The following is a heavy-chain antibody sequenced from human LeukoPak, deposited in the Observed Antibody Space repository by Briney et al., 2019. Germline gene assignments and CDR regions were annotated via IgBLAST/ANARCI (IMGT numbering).Heavy chain of an antibody. CDR3: AKDQTRSGSYDY. V-gene: IGHV3-23*01. D-gene: IGHD1-26*01. CDR2: ISGSGGST. Sequence: PGGSLRLSCAASGFTFSSYAMSWVRQAPGKGLEWVSAISGSGGSTYYADSVKGRFTISRDNSKNTLYLQMNGLRAEDTAVYYCAKDQTRSGSYDYWGQGTLVTVSS. CDR1: GFTFSSYA. J-gene: IGHJ4*02.